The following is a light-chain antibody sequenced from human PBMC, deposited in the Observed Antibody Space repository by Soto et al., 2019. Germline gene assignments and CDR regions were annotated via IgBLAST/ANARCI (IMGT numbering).Light chain of an antibody. CDR3: QHYDGSSRT. CDR2: GVF. V-gene: IGKV3-20*01. CDR1: QSVSSNY. Sequence: VLTQSAGTVSLSPGEKATLSCSTSQSVSSNYLAWYQQKPGQAPRLLIYGVFNRATGIPDRFSGSGSGTDFSLTISSLEPEDVAVYYCQHYDGSSRTFGQGTRLQI. J-gene: IGKJ2*01.